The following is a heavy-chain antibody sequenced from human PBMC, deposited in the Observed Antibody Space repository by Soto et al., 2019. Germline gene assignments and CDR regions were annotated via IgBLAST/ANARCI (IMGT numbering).Heavy chain of an antibody. J-gene: IGHJ4*02. CDR1: GGSSSSYY. V-gene: IGHV4-59*08. D-gene: IGHD4-17*01. CDR2: IYYSGST. CDR3: ARRYGPGFDY. Sequence: PSETLSLTCTVSGGSSSSYYWSWIRQPPGKGLEWIGYIYYSGSTNYNPSLKSRVTISVDTSKNQFSLKLSPVTAADTAVYYCARRYGPGFDYWGQGTLVTVSS.